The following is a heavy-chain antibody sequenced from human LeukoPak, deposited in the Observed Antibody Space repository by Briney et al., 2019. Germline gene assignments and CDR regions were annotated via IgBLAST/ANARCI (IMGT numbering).Heavy chain of an antibody. J-gene: IGHJ4*02. V-gene: IGHV1-8*03. D-gene: IGHD2-2*01. CDR3: ARRARYCSSTSCYPNFDY. CDR2: MNTNSGNT. Sequence: ASVKLSCKASGYTFTSYAINWVRQATGQGLEWMGWMNTNSGNTSYAQKFQGRVTITRNTSISTAYMELSSLRSEDTAVYYCARRARYCSSTSCYPNFDYWGQGTLVTVSS. CDR1: GYTFTSYA.